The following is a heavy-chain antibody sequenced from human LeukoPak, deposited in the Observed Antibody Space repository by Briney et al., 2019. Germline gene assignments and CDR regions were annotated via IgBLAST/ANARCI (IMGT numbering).Heavy chain of an antibody. CDR3: ARDLGRSYSSGWSSGY. CDR2: ISSSGSKI. D-gene: IGHD6-19*01. V-gene: IGHV3-11*01. J-gene: IGHJ4*02. CDR1: GFTFSDYY. Sequence: PGGSLRLSCAPSGFTFSDYYMRWIRQPPVKGLEWVSYISSSGSKIYYADSVKGRFTTSRDNAKNSLYLQMNSLRAEDTAVYYCARDLGRSYSSGWSSGYWGQGTPVTASS.